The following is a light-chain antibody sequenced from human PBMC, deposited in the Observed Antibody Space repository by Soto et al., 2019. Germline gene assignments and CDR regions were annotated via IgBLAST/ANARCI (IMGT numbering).Light chain of an antibody. J-gene: IGLJ2*01. CDR3: TAWDDSLNAVV. CDR2: SNN. V-gene: IGLV1-44*01. CDR1: SSNIGSKT. Sequence: SVLTQPPSASGTPGQRVTLSCSGSSSNIGSKTVNWYQQLPGTAPKLLIYSNNQRPSGVPDRFSGSKSGTSASLAISGLQSEDEADYHCTAWDDSLNAVVFGGGTKLTVL.